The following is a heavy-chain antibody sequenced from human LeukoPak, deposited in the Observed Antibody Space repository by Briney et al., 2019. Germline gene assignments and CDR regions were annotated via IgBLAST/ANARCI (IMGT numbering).Heavy chain of an antibody. J-gene: IGHJ5*02. V-gene: IGHV1-69*05. CDR2: IIPIFGTA. D-gene: IGHD2-2*01. Sequence: SVKVSCKASGGTFSSYAISWVRQAPGQGLEWMGRIIPIFGTANYAQKFQGRVTITTDESTSTAYMELSSLRSEDTAVYYCARNYCSSTSCRSWFDPWGQGTLVTVSS. CDR3: ARNYCSSTSCRSWFDP. CDR1: GGTFSSYA.